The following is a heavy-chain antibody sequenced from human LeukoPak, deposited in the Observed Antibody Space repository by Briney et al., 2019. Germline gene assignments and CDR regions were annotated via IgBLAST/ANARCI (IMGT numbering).Heavy chain of an antibody. CDR1: GFTFSSYG. D-gene: IGHD3-22*01. CDR3: AKKGYYYDSSGQDYFDY. CDR2: IRYDGSNK. J-gene: IGHJ4*02. Sequence: PGGSLRLSCAASGFTFSSYGMHWVRQAPGKGLEWVAFIRYDGSNKYYADSVKGRFTISRDNSKNTLYLQMNSLRAEDTAVYYCAKKGYYYDSSGQDYFDYWGQGTLVTVSS. V-gene: IGHV3-30*02.